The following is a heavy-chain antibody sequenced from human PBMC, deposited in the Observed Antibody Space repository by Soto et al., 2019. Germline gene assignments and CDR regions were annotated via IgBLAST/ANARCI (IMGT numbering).Heavy chain of an antibody. D-gene: IGHD5-12*01. V-gene: IGHV1-69*13. CDR1: SDTINNYP. CDR3: GAGGRDGYIQ. J-gene: IGHJ4*02. CDR2: IISILGTT. Sequence: AVKVSCKTASDTINNYPRTWVREAPGEGIEWIGGIISILGTTQYAQKYQGSVAINAVESACPAYIGLTSLSSEDWSVDYCGAGGRDGYIQWGQGTQVTVSS.